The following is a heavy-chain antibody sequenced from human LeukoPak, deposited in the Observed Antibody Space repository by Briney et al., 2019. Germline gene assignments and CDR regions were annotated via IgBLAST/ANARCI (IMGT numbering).Heavy chain of an antibody. Sequence: PGGSLRLSCAGAGFTFKHYGMHWVRQAPGKGLEWVAVIWHDGKNKYYADSVKGRFTISRDNAKNSLYLQMNSLRAEDTAVYYCAREGIAVAGTLVPYYYYGMDVWGQGTTVTVSS. V-gene: IGHV3-33*01. J-gene: IGHJ6*02. CDR1: GFTFKHYG. CDR2: IWHDGKNK. D-gene: IGHD6-19*01. CDR3: AREGIAVAGTLVPYYYYGMDV.